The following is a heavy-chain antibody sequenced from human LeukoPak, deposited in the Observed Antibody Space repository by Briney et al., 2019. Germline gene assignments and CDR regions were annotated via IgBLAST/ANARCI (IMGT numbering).Heavy chain of an antibody. CDR2: IYYSGST. V-gene: IGHV4-39*01. J-gene: IGHJ4*02. Sequence: SETLSLTCTVSGGSISSSSYYWGWIRQPPGKGLEWIGSIYYSGSTYYNPSLKSRVTISVDTSKNQFSLKLSSVTAADTAMYYCAANDFDYWGQGTLVTVSS. CDR3: AANDFDY. D-gene: IGHD2-8*01. CDR1: GGSISSSSYY.